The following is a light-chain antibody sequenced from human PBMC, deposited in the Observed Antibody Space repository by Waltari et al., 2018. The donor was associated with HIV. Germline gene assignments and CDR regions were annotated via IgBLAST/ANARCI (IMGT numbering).Light chain of an antibody. CDR2: DDT. CDR1: NFEDKR. Sequence: SDVMSHSPSVSPAPGQTATIPCGGDNFEDKRVHWYQLKPGQAPTLIIYDDTARPSGIPERISGSNSGTTATLTIANVEAGDEADYFCQVWDTNKHQPMFGAGTKLTVL. V-gene: IGLV3-21*02. CDR3: QVWDTNKHQPM. J-gene: IGLJ3*02.